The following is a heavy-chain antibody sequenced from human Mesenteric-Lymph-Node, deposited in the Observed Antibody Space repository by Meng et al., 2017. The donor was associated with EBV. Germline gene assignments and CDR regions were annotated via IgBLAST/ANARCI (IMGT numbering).Heavy chain of an antibody. CDR3: ASSAFWGDTGDH. CDR2: ISPIFGTV. D-gene: IGHD3-3*01. Sequence: LHHVRSGAARQNPGSAANVAGTGSGGTLNSYISSWVRQAPGQGLEWMGGISPIFGTVNYAQKFQGRLTITADKLTTIAYMELRSLRSDDTAAYYCASSAFWGDTGDHWGQGTLVTVSS. J-gene: IGHJ4*02. CDR1: GGTLNSYI. V-gene: IGHV1-69*06.